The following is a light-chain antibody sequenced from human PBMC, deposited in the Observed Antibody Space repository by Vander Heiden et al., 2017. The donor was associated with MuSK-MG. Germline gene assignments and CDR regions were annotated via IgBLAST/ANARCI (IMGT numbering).Light chain of an antibody. J-gene: IGKJ1*01. CDR1: QSIGRW. CDR3: QEYNVWWT. Sequence: DIQMTQSPSTLSASVGDRVTITCRASQSIGRWMAWYQQKPGKPPKLLMFDASVLEGGVPSRFSGSASGTEFTLTISSLQPDDFATYYCQEYNVWWTFGQGTKVEI. V-gene: IGKV1-5*01. CDR2: DAS.